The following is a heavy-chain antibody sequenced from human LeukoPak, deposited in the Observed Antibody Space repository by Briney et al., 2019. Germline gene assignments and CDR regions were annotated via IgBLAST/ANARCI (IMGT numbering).Heavy chain of an antibody. V-gene: IGHV3-30*02. D-gene: IGHD3-22*01. CDR3: ARDEYYYDSSGDVDY. J-gene: IGHJ4*01. CDR2: IRYDGSNK. Sequence: GGSLRLSCAASGFTFSSYDMHWVRQAPGKGLEYVAFIRYDGSNKYYADSVERRFTISRHNSKNTLYVQMNTLRAEHTAVYDLARDEYYYDSSGDVDYW. CDR1: GFTFSSYD.